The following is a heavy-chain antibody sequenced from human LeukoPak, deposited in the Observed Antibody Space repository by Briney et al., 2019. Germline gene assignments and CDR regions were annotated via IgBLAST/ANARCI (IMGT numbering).Heavy chain of an antibody. CDR1: GFTFSSYG. CDR2: IWYDGSNK. V-gene: IGHV3-33*06. Sequence: GGSLRLSCAASGFTFSSYGMHWVRQAPGKGLEWVAVIWYDGSNKYYADSVKGRFTISRDNSKNTLYLQMNSLRGADTAVYFCAKDRQWLVQAFDIWGQGTMVTVSS. CDR3: AKDRQWLVQAFDI. D-gene: IGHD6-19*01. J-gene: IGHJ3*02.